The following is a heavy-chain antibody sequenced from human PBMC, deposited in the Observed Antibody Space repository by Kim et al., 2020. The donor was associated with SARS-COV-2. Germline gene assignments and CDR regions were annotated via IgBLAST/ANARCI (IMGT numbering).Heavy chain of an antibody. CDR2: VIPVFGTT. D-gene: IGHD3-16*02. CDR1: GGTFNNYG. V-gene: IGHV1-69*13. J-gene: IGHJ4*02. Sequence: SVKVSCEGSGGTFNNYGTSWIRQAPGQGLEWMGGVIPVFGTTNSAQKFRDRLTIFADDSSSTVYMELNSLTSEDTAIYYCARDGGYSYRVFESWGQGTLVTVSS. CDR3: ARDGGYSYRVFES.